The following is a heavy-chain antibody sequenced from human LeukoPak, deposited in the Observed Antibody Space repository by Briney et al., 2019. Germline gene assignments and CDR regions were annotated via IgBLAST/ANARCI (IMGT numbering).Heavy chain of an antibody. J-gene: IGHJ4*02. V-gene: IGHV1-2*02. CDR1: GYVFNDYY. D-gene: IGHD5-24*01. CDR3: ARVGGGYNYHFDL. Sequence: GASVKVSCKASGYVFNDYYMHWVRQAPGQGLEWMGWINPNNDDTKYAQRFQDRVTMTKDTSIGTAYMELNRLRSDDTAVYYCARVGGGYNYHFDLWGQGTLVTVSS. CDR2: INPNNDDT.